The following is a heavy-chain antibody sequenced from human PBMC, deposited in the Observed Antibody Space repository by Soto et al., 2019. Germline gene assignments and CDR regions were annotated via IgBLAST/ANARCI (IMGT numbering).Heavy chain of an antibody. CDR2: IYPGDSDT. CDR1: GYSFTTFW. V-gene: IGHV5-51*01. J-gene: IGHJ4*02. CDR3: ARLFPVGRWLEFDY. D-gene: IGHD5-12*01. Sequence: GESLKISCKGSGYSFTTFWIGWVRQIPGKGLEWMAMIYPGDSDTRYSPSFQGQVTISADKSISTAYLQWSSLKASDTAMYYCARLFPVGRWLEFDYWGQGTLVTVSS.